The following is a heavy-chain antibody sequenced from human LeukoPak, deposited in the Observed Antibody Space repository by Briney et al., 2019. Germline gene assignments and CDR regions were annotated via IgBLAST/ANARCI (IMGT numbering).Heavy chain of an antibody. J-gene: IGHJ4*02. V-gene: IGHV3-64*01. CDR2: ISGNGDDT. D-gene: IGHD3-10*01. CDR1: EFTFSSYT. CDR3: AKQVDYGSGSRLTN. Sequence: PGGSLRLSCVASEFTFSSYTMHWFRQAPGKGLEYVSAISGNGDDTYYANSVKGRFTVSRDNSKNTLYLQMNSLRAEDTAVYYCAKQVDYGSGSRLTNWGQGTLVTDSS.